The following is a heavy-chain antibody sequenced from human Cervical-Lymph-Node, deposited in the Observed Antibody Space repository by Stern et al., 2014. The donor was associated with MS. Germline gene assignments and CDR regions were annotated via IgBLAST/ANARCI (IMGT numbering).Heavy chain of an antibody. J-gene: IGHJ4*02. Sequence: QLVQSGAEVKKPGASVRISCKASGYTFTSHYINWVRQAPGQGLEWMGLLNPSGGGTTYAQKFQGRVTMTRDTSTSTVFMELRSLGSEDTAMYYCARDDYYDSSGPGALDYWGQGTLVTVSS. CDR3: ARDDYYDSSGPGALDY. CDR2: LNPSGGGT. D-gene: IGHD3-22*01. CDR1: GYTFTSHY. V-gene: IGHV1-46*01.